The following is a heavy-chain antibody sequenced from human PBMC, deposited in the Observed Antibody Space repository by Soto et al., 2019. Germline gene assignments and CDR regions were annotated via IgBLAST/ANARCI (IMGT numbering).Heavy chain of an antibody. CDR2: IKEDGSEK. D-gene: IGHD3-10*01. CDR3: ARDRGYPDSFSI. CDR1: GFTFSSYW. J-gene: IGHJ3*02. Sequence: GGSLRLSCAASGFTFSSYWMSWVRQAPGKGLEWVANIKEDGSEKNYVDSVKGQFTISRDNAKNSLYPQMNSLRVEDTGVYFCARDRGYPDSFSIWGQGTMVTVSS. V-gene: IGHV3-7*01.